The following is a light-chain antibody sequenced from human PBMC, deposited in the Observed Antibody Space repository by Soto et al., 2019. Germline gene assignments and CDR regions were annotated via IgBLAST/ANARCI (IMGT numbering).Light chain of an antibody. J-gene: IGKJ1*01. CDR2: EAS. CDR3: QHCKESST. CDR1: QSISSW. Sequence: DIQMTQSPSTLSASVGDRVTITCRASQSISSWLAWYQQKPGKAPKLLIYEASSSEIGVPPRFSGSGFGTEFTLTICSLQPDDFATYDCQHCKESSTFGLGTRLEI. V-gene: IGKV1-5*03.